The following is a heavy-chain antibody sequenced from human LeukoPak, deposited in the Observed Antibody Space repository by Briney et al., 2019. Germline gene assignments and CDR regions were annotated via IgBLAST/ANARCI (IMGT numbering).Heavy chain of an antibody. CDR1: GFTFSSYW. J-gene: IGHJ6*03. CDR3: ARGDYGSGSPYYYYYMDV. Sequence: GGSLRLSCAASGFTFSSYWMSWVRQAPGKGLEWVANIKQDGSEKYYVDSVKGRFTISRDNAKNSLYLQMNSLRAEDTAVYYCARGDYGSGSPYYYYYMDVWGKGTTVTISS. D-gene: IGHD3-10*01. V-gene: IGHV3-7*01. CDR2: IKQDGSEK.